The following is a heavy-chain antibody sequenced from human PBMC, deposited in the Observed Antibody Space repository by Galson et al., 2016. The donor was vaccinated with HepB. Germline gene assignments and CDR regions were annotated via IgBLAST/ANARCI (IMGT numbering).Heavy chain of an antibody. CDR2: IYYSGST. V-gene: IGHV4-59*08. Sequence: ETLSLTCTVSGGSIGGYYWSWIRQPPGKGPEWIGNIYYSGSTNYNPSLKSRTNFSISTSKNQFSLSLSSATAADTAVYYCARLAYCSSSSCFLMGSNYYYCGMDVWGQGTTVTVSS. CDR3: ARLAYCSSSSCFLMGSNYYYCGMDV. J-gene: IGHJ6*02. CDR1: GGSIGGYY. D-gene: IGHD2-2*01.